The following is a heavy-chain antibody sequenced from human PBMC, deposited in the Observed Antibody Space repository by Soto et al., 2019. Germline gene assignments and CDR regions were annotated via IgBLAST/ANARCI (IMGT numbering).Heavy chain of an antibody. CDR1: GFTVSRKY. CDR3: ARDPRITIPGGV. CDR2: IYSGGNT. V-gene: IGHV3-66*01. D-gene: IGHD3-3*01. J-gene: IGHJ6*04. Sequence: GGSLRLSCAASGFTVSRKYMSWVRQAPGKGLEWVSVIYSGGNTYYADSVKGRFTISRDNSKNTLYLQMNSLRVEDTAVYYCARDPRITIPGGVWGNGTTVTVPS.